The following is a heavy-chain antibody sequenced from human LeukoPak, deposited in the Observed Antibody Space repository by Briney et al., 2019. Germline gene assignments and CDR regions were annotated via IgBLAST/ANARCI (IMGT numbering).Heavy chain of an antibody. Sequence: GSLRLSCAASGFTFSTYAMSWVRQAPGRGLEWVSIISGGSSTVYHADSVKGRFTISRDNSKNILDLQMNGLRAEDTAVYYCAKGGDHWGQGTLVTVSS. CDR3: AKGGDH. CDR1: GFTFSTYA. J-gene: IGHJ4*02. V-gene: IGHV3-23*01. D-gene: IGHD3-16*01. CDR2: ISGGSSTV.